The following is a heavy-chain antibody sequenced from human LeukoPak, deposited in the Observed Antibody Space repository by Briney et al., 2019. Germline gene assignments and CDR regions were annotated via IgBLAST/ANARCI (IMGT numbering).Heavy chain of an antibody. CDR2: VSHSGST. J-gene: IGHJ6*03. CDR1: GGSFSGNY. Sequence: SETLSLTCAVYGGSFSGNYWNWIRQPPGKGLEWIGKVSHSGSTNYNPSLKSRVTISVDTSKNQFSLKLSSVTAADTAVYYCARGDCSGGSCPYYYMDVWGKGTTVTVSS. D-gene: IGHD2-15*01. V-gene: IGHV4-34*01. CDR3: ARGDCSGGSCPYYYMDV.